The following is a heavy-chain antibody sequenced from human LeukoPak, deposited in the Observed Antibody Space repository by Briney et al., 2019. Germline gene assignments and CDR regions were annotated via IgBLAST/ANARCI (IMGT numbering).Heavy chain of an antibody. V-gene: IGHV3-53*04. J-gene: IGHJ2*01. Sequence: PGGSLRLSCVASGFNVNTNYLSWVRQAPGKGLEWVSIMYSDESTYYANSVRGRFTISRHDSKNTLYLQMNTLRPEDTALYYCARAKWGSYWYFDLWGRGTLVTVSS. CDR2: MYSDEST. CDR1: GFNVNTNY. CDR3: ARAKWGSYWYFDL. D-gene: IGHD2-8*01.